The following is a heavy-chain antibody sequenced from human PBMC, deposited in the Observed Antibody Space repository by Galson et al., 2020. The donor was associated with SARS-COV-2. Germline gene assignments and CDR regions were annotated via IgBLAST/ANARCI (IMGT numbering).Heavy chain of an antibody. D-gene: IGHD3-3*01. CDR1: GFTFSDYY. CDR3: ARDGVHTHTSSIVSDSPYYYYGMDV. CDR2: ISSSGSTI. V-gene: IGHV3-11*01. J-gene: IGHJ6*02. Sequence: TGGSLRLSCAASGFTFSDYYMSWIRQAPGKGLEWVSYISSSGSTIYYADSVKGRFTISRDNAKNSLYLQMNSLRAEDTAVYYCARDGVHTHTSSIVSDSPYYYYGMDVWGQGTTVTVSS.